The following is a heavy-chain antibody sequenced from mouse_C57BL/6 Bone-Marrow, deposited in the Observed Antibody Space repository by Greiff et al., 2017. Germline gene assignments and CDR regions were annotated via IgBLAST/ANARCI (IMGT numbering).Heavy chain of an antibody. J-gene: IGHJ1*03. CDR1: GYTFTSYW. Sequence: EVQLQESGTVLARPGASVKMSCKTSGYTFTSYWMHWVKQRPGQGLEWIGAIYPGNSATSYNQKFKGKAKLTAVTSASSAYMELSSLTNEDSAVYYCTRERRGVATRAYWYFDVWGTGTTVTVSS. V-gene: IGHV1-5*01. D-gene: IGHD1-1*01. CDR3: TRERRGVATRAYWYFDV. CDR2: IYPGNSAT.